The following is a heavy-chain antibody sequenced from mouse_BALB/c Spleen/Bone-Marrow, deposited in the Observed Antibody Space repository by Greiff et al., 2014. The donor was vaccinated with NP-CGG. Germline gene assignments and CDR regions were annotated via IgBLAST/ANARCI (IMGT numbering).Heavy chain of an antibody. CDR2: INPGSGGT. J-gene: IGHJ4*01. V-gene: IGHV1-54*01. CDR3: ARWDYAMDY. Sequence: QVQLQQPGAELVRPGTSVKVSCKASGYAFTNYLIEWVKQRPGQGLEWIGMINPGSGGTNYNEKFKGKATLTADKSSSTAYMQLSSLTSDDSAVYFCARWDYAMDYWGQGTSVTVSS. CDR1: GYAFTNYL.